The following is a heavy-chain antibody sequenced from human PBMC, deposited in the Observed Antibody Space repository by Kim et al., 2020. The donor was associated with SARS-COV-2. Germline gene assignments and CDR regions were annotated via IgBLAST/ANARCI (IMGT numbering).Heavy chain of an antibody. CDR3: ASDYEEGFV. Sequence: GGSLRLSCAASGFTFSSYGMHWVRQAPGKGLEWVAVIWYDGSNKYYADSVKGRFTISRDNSKNTLYLKMNSLRAEDTAVYYCASDYEEGFVWGQGTLVTVSS. CDR1: GFTFSSYG. D-gene: IGHD3-10*01. CDR2: IWYDGSNK. J-gene: IGHJ4*02. V-gene: IGHV3-33*08.